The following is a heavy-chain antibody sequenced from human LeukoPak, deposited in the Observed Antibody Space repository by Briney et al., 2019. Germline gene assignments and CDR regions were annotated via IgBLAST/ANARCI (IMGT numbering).Heavy chain of an antibody. J-gene: IGHJ6*02. D-gene: IGHD3-10*01. CDR3: ARDSQGFGELLSFYYYGMDV. CDR1: GFTFSSYE. V-gene: IGHV3-48*03. Sequence: PGGSLRLSCAASGFTFSSYEMNWVRQAPGKGLEWVSYISSSGSTIYYADSVKGRFTISRDNAKNSLYLQMNSLRAEDTAVYYCARDSQGFGELLSFYYYGMDVWGQGTTVTVSS. CDR2: ISSSGSTI.